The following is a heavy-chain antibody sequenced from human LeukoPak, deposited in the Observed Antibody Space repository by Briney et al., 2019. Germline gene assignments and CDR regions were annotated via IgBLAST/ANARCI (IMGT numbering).Heavy chain of an antibody. V-gene: IGHV1-46*01. J-gene: IGHJ4*02. Sequence: ASVKVSCKASGYTFTGYYMHWVRQAPGQGLEWMGWINPSGGSTSYAQKFQGRVTMTRDTSTSTVYMELSSLRSEDTAVYYCARPLAYYYDSSGYSDYWGQGTLVTVSS. CDR3: ARPLAYYYDSSGYSDY. D-gene: IGHD3-22*01. CDR2: INPSGGST. CDR1: GYTFTGYY.